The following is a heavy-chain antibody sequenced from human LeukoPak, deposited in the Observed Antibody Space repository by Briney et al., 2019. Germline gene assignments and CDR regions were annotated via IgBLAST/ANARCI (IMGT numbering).Heavy chain of an antibody. J-gene: IGHJ4*02. CDR3: ARLPSVGAPFDY. CDR1: GGSISSYC. V-gene: IGHV4-59*08. D-gene: IGHD1-26*01. CDR2: IYYSGST. Sequence: PSETLSLSCTVSGGSISSYCWSWIRQPPGKGLEWIGYIYYSGSTNYNPSLKSRVTISVDTSKNQFSLKLSSVTAADTAVYYCARLPSVGAPFDYWGQGTLVTVSS.